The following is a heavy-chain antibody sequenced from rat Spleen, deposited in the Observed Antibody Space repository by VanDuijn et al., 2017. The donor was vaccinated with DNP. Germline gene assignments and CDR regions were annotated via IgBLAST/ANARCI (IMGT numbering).Heavy chain of an antibody. J-gene: IGHJ3*01. D-gene: IGHD1-4*01. CDR2: ISPSGGGT. V-gene: IGHV5-27*01. CDR3: ATSPGPNWFAY. Sequence: EVQLVESGGGLVQPGWSLKLSCAASGFTFSDYYMAWVRQAPTKGLEWVAYISPSGGGTYYRDSVKGRFTISRDNANHTLYLQMDSLRSEDTATYYCATSPGPNWFAYWGQGTLVTVSS. CDR1: GFTFSDYY.